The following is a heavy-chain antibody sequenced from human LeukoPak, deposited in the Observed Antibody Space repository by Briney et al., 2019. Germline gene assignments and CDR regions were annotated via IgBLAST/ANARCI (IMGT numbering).Heavy chain of an antibody. V-gene: IGHV1-2*02. CDR1: GYSFSAYY. D-gene: IGHD3-22*01. Sequence: ASMKVSCKASGYSFSAYYMHWVRQAPGQGLEWMGWINPNSGDTNYAQKFQGRVTMTRDTSISTAYMELSRLKSDDTAIYYCARDYSGGYYGGQDYWGQGTLITVSS. CDR3: ARDYSGGYYGGQDY. CDR2: INPNSGDT. J-gene: IGHJ4*02.